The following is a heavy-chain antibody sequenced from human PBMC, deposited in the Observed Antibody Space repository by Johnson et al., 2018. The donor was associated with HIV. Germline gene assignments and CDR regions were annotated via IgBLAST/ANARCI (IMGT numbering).Heavy chain of an antibody. J-gene: IGHJ3*02. CDR3: ARDQNIVGANDGFDI. D-gene: IGHD1-26*01. V-gene: IGHV3-30*02. CDR2: ISYDGTSQ. CDR1: GFTFSNYG. Sequence: QVQLVESGGGVVQPGGSLRLSCVASGFTFSNYGMHWVRQAPGKGLEWVAFISYDGTSQYTADSVKGRFTISRDNSKNTLYLQMNSLRAEDTAVYYCARDQNIVGANDGFDIWGQGTMVTVSS.